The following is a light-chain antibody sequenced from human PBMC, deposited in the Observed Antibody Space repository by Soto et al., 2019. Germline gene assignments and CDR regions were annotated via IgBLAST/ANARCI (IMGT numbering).Light chain of an antibody. V-gene: IGKV1-5*03. Sequence: DIQMTQSPSTLSGSVGDRVTLTCRASQTISSWLAWYQQKPGKAPKLLIYKASTLKRGGPSRCSGSGSGTEFTLTISSLQPDDFATYYCQHYNSYSEAFGQGTKVDIK. CDR3: QHYNSYSEA. J-gene: IGKJ1*01. CDR2: KAS. CDR1: QTISSW.